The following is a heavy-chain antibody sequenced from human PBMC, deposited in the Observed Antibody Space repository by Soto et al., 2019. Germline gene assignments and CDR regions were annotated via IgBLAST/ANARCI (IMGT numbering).Heavy chain of an antibody. D-gene: IGHD3-22*01. CDR2: INSDGSST. V-gene: IGHV3-74*01. CDR3: ARDRGRPDLRDTHYYDSSDLDYGMDV. J-gene: IGHJ6*02. CDR1: GFTFSSYW. Sequence: GGSLRLSCAASGFTFSSYWMHWVRQAPGKGLVWVSRINSDGSSTSYADSMKGRFTISRDNAKNSLLLQLNSLRAEDTAVYYCARDRGRPDLRDTHYYDSSDLDYGMDVWGQGTTVTVSS.